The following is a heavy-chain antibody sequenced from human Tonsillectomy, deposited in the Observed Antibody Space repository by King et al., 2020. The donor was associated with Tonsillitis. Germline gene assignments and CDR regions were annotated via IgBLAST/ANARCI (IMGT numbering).Heavy chain of an antibody. CDR3: AKDARPVSRILGVTIRTRSGIHGMDV. D-gene: IGHD3-3*02. V-gene: IGHV3-43*01. CDR2: LTWEGST. J-gene: IGHJ6*02. CDR1: GFSFDDYT. Sequence: VQLVESGGAVVQPGASLRISCAVSGFSFDDYTMHWVRHTPGKGLEWISLLTWEGSTWYADSVKGRFTVSRDNSKKSLYLQMSSLTADDSGLYYFAKDARPVSRILGVTIRTRSGIHGMDVWGQGTTVTVSS.